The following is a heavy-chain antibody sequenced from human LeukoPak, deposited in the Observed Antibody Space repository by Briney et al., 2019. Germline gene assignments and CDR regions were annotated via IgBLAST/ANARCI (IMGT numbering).Heavy chain of an antibody. Sequence: GGSLRLSCAASRFTFSSYGMHWVRQAPGKGLEWVAFIRYDGSNKYYADSVKGRFTISRDNTKNSLYLQMSSLRAEDTAVYYCARAMTWGQGTLVSVSS. CDR1: RFTFSSYG. V-gene: IGHV3-30*02. J-gene: IGHJ5*02. CDR2: IRYDGSNK. CDR3: ARAMT.